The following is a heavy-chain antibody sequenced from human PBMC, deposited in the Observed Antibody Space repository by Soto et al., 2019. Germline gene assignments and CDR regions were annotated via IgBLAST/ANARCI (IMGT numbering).Heavy chain of an antibody. V-gene: IGHV4-59*01. J-gene: IGHJ4*02. CDR3: ARVFRGSYRYLDY. Sequence: PSETLSLTCTVSGGSISSYYWSGIRQPPGKGLEWIGYIYYSGSTNYNPSLKSRVTISVDTSKNQFSLKLSSVTAADTAVYYCARVFRGSYRYLDYWGQGTLVTVSS. CDR1: GGSISSYY. D-gene: IGHD3-16*02. CDR2: IYYSGST.